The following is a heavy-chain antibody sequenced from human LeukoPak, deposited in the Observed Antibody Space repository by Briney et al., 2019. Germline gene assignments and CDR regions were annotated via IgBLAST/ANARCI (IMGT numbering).Heavy chain of an antibody. CDR2: INPNSGGT. V-gene: IGHV1-2*02. Sequence: ASVTVSCKASGYTFTGYYMHWVRQAPGQGLEWMGWINPNSGGTNYAQKFQGRVTMTRDTSISTAYMELSRLRSDDTAVYYCARVTGSGWYGSYYYFDYWGQGTLVTVSS. CDR1: GYTFTGYY. CDR3: ARVTGSGWYGSYYYFDY. J-gene: IGHJ4*02. D-gene: IGHD6-19*01.